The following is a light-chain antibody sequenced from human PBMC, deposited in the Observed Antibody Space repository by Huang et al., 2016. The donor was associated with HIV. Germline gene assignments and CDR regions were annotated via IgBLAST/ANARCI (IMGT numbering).Light chain of an antibody. Sequence: EIVMMQSPDTLSVSPGERATLSCRASQSVRDKLAWYQQKPGQAPRLLRHATSTRAAGVPARFSGSGSGTEFTLTISSLQSEDCGVYYCQQYESWPPLTFGGGTKVEIK. CDR1: QSVRDK. J-gene: IGKJ4*01. V-gene: IGKV3-15*01. CDR2: ATS. CDR3: QQYESWPPLT.